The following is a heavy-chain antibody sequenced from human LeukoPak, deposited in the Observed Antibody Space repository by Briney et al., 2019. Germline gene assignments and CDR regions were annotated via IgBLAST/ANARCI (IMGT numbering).Heavy chain of an antibody. CDR2: ISSSSSYI. J-gene: IGHJ4*02. V-gene: IGHV3-21*01. D-gene: IGHD3-22*01. CDR3: AREGVPYYYDSSGPPPYYFDY. CDR1: GFPFSSYA. Sequence: GRSLRLSCAASGFPFSSYAMHWVRQAPGKGLEWVSSISSSSSYIYYADSVKGRFTISRDNAKNSLYLQMNSLRAEDTAVYYCAREGVPYYYDSSGPPPYYFDYWGQGTLVTVSS.